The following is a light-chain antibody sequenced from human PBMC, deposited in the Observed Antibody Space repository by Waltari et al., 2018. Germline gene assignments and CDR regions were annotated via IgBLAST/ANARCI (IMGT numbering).Light chain of an antibody. CDR3: QSYDNSPPMYT. V-gene: IGKV3-20*01. J-gene: IGKJ2*01. CDR2: GAS. CDR1: QSISNSY. Sequence: EIVLTQSPGTVSLSSGERATLACRASQSISNSYLAWYQQKPGQAPRPLIYGASSRATGIPDRFSGSGSGTDFTLTISRLESEDFAVYYCQSYDNSPPMYTFGQGTKLEI.